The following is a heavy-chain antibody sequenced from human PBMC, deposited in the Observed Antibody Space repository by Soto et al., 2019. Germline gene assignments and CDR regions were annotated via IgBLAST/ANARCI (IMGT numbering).Heavy chain of an antibody. J-gene: IGHJ6*02. CDR3: ASSAGLDHLLNYYGLNV. CDR2: IIPVLGTP. Sequence: QVLLVQSSAEVKKPGSSVKVSCKASGGTFTSTAFSWVRQAPGQGLEWMGGIIPVLGTPNYAQKFQARHTVTAHASTTTLHMELSSLRSDDTAVYYCASSAGLDHLLNYYGLNVWGQGTTVTVSS. D-gene: IGHD6-13*01. V-gene: IGHV1-69*01. CDR1: GGTFTSTA.